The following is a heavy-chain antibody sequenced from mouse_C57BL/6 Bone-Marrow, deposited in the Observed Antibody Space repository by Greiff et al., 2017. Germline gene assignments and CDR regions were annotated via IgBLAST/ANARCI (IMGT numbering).Heavy chain of an antibody. V-gene: IGHV1-55*01. Sequence: QVQLQQPGAELVKPGASVKMSCKASGYTFTSYWITWVKQRPGQGLEWIGDIYPGSGSTNYNEKFKSKATLPVDTSSSTAYMQLSSLPSEDSAVYYCARGSYYSNYDWCFDVWGTGTTVTVSS. CDR3: ARGSYYSNYDWCFDV. J-gene: IGHJ1*03. CDR2: IYPGSGST. CDR1: GYTFTSYW. D-gene: IGHD2-5*01.